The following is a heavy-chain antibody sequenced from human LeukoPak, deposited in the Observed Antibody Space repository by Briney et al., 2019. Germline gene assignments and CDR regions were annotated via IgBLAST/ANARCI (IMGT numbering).Heavy chain of an antibody. CDR2: IYYSGDT. CDR1: GGSINSTRYY. CDR3: ATGSMTTRYYYYFHMDV. D-gene: IGHD4-11*01. Sequence: SETLSLTCTVSGGSINSTRYYWGWIRQPPGKGLEWIGSIYYSGDTHYNPSLRSRATISVDTSKNQFSPRMHSMTAADTSFYYCATGSMTTRYYYYFHMDVWGPGTTVTVSS. J-gene: IGHJ6*03. V-gene: IGHV4-39*01.